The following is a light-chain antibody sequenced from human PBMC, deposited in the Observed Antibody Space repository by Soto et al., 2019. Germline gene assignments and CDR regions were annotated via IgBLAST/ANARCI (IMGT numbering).Light chain of an antibody. Sequence: QMTQSNSSLSASFGDRFAITCLASQCISNYLAWYQQKPGTVPKLLISAASSLQTGVPSRFSGGGSGTDFTLNISSLQHEDFATYYCLQDYNYPYILGQGTNVDI. J-gene: IGKJ2*01. V-gene: IGKV1-27*01. CDR3: LQDYNYPYI. CDR1: QCISNY. CDR2: AAS.